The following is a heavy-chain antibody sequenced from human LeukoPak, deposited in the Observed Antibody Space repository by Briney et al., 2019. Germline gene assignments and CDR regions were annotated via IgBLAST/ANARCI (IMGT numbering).Heavy chain of an antibody. Sequence: GGSLRLSCAASGFTVSSNYMSWVRQAPGKGLEWVSVIYSGGSTYYADSVKGRFTISRDNSKNTLYLQMNSLRAEDTAVYYCARDWNIAAAGMSYYYYGMDVWGQGTTVTVSS. V-gene: IGHV3-53*01. CDR3: ARDWNIAAAGMSYYYYGMDV. CDR2: IYSGGST. CDR1: GFTVSSNY. J-gene: IGHJ6*02. D-gene: IGHD6-13*01.